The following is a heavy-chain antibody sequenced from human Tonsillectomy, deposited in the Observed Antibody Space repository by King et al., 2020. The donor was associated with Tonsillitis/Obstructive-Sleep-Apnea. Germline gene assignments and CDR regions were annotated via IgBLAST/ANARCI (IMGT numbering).Heavy chain of an antibody. V-gene: IGHV4-61*01. Sequence: QLQESGPGLVKPSETLSLTCTVSGGSVNSGSYYWTWIRQPPGKGLEWIGYMYFSGSTNHNPSLTSRVTISLDTSKNHFSLKLSSVTAADTAVYYCARADYGDYGVFDYWGQGTLVTVSS. J-gene: IGHJ4*02. D-gene: IGHD4-17*01. CDR3: ARADYGDYGVFDY. CDR1: GGSVNSGSYY. CDR2: MYFSGST.